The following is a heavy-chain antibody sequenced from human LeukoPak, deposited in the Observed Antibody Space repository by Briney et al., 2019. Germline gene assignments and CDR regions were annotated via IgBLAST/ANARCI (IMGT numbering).Heavy chain of an antibody. CDR2: ISYDGSYK. D-gene: IGHD2-2*01. CDR1: GFTFSTYA. CDR3: ARRGYCSSTSCYPFDY. J-gene: IGHJ4*01. V-gene: IGHV3-30-3*01. Sequence: GGSLRLSCAPSGFTFSTYAMLWVRQAPGKGLEWVALISYDGSYKFYADSVKGRFTISRDNSKDTLYLQMNSLRTEDTAVHYCARRGYCSSTSCYPFDYWGQGILVTVSS.